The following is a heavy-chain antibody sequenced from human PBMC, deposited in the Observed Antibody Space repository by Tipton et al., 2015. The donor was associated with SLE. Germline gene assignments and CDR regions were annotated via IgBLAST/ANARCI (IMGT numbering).Heavy chain of an antibody. V-gene: IGHV4-4*07. CDR2: IYTSGST. CDR3: ARGWYYDSSGYPFDP. CDR1: GGSISSYY. Sequence: LRLSCTVSGGSISSYYWSWIRQPAGKGLEWIGRIYTSGSTNYNPSLKSQVTMSVDTSKNQFSLKLSSVTAADTAVYYCARGWYYDSSGYPFDPWGQGTLATVSS. J-gene: IGHJ5*02. D-gene: IGHD3-22*01.